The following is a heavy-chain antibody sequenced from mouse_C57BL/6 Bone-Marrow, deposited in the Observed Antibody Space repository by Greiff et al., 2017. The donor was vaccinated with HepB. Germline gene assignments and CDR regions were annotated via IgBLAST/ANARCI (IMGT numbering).Heavy chain of an antibody. CDR2: IDPNSGGT. CDR1: GYTFTSYW. CDR3: ARELAPWFAY. J-gene: IGHJ3*01. V-gene: IGHV1-72*01. D-gene: IGHD4-1*01. Sequence: VQLQQPGAELVKPGASVKLSCKASGYTFTSYWMHWVKQRPGRGLEWIGRIDPNSGGTKYNEKFKSKATLTVDNPSSTAYMQLSRLTSEVSAVYYCARELAPWFAYWGQGTLVTVSA.